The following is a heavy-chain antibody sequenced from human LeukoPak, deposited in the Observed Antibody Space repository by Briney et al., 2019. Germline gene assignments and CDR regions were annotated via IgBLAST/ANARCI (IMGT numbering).Heavy chain of an antibody. J-gene: IGHJ4*02. D-gene: IGHD1-26*01. Sequence: GGSLRLSCAASGFTFSTYAMSWVRQAPGKGLEWVSAINPSGVRTYYADSMKGRFTISRDNSKNMLYLQVNSLRAEDTALYSCVQEGGIVRVDYWGQATLVTVSS. CDR1: GFTFSTYA. CDR2: INPSGVRT. CDR3: VQEGGIVRVDY. V-gene: IGHV3-23*01.